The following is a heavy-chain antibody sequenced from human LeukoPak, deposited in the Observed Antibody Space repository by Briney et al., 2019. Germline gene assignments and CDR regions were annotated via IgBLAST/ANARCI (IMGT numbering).Heavy chain of an antibody. J-gene: IGHJ3*01. CDR1: GYTFTSYD. V-gene: IGHV1-8*02. D-gene: IGHD4-17*01. CDR2: MNPNSGNT. CDR3: AAPSARSTVTTWSAFDL. Sequence: GASVKVSCKASGYTFTSYDINWVRQATGQGLEWMRWMNPNSGNTGYAQKFQGRVTMTEDTSTNTAYMELSSLRSEDSAMYYCAAPSARSTVTTWSAFDLWGQGTMVTVSS.